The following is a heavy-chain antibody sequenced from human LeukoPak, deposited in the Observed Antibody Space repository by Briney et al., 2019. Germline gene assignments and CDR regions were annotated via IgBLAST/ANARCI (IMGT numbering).Heavy chain of an antibody. Sequence: GGSLTLSCTASGFSFSSYRMSWVRQAPGKGLEWVANVKQDGSETYYVDSLKGRFTISRDNAKNSLYLQMGSLRAEDTAIYYCARDKFPATNIPLIDFWGPGTLVTVSS. CDR2: VKQDGSET. CDR1: GFSFSSYR. D-gene: IGHD2-2*02. V-gene: IGHV3-7*03. J-gene: IGHJ4*02. CDR3: ARDKFPATNIPLIDF.